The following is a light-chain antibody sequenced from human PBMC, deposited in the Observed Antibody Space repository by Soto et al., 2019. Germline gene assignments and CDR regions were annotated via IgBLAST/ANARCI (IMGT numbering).Light chain of an antibody. Sequence: SYELTQPPSVSVAPGRTARITCGGHNIGSKTVHWYQQMPGQAPVLVIYDDSDRPSGIPERFSGSNSGNTATLTISRVEAGDEAVYYCQVWDTTSDQLYVFGTGTKVTVL. J-gene: IGLJ1*01. CDR3: QVWDTTSDQLYV. CDR1: NIGSKT. V-gene: IGLV3-21*02. CDR2: DDS.